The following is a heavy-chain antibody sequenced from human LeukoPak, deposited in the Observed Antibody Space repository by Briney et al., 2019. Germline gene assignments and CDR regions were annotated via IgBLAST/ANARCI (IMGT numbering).Heavy chain of an antibody. CDR1: GGTFSPYA. CDR3: AREGGRRGALGPNFDC. V-gene: IGHV1-69*13. D-gene: IGHD1-26*01. CDR2: IIPMFGTA. J-gene: IGHJ4*02. Sequence: ASVKVSCKASGGTFSPYAISWVRQAPGQGLEWMGGIIPMFGTANYAQKFQGRVTITADESTNTAYMELSSLRSEDTAVYYCAREGGRRGALGPNFDCWGQGTLVSVSS.